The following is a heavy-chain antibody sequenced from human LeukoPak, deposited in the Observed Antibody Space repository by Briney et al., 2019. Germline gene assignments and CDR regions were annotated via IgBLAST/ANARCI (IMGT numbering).Heavy chain of an antibody. CDR1: GGSISSYY. D-gene: IGHD6-19*01. V-gene: IGHV4-59*08. J-gene: IGHJ6*02. CDR3: ARLHSSGWSRHYYYYGMDV. Sequence: RSSETLSLTCTVSGGSISSYYWGWIRQPPGKGLEWIGHIYYSGSSNYNPSLKSRVTISVDTSKNQFSRKLSSVTAADTAVYYCARLHSSGWSRHYYYYGMDVWGQGTTVTVSS. CDR2: IYYSGSS.